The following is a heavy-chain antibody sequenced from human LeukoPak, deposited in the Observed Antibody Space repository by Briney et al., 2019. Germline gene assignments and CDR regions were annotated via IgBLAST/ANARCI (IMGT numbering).Heavy chain of an antibody. J-gene: IGHJ5*02. V-gene: IGHV1-18*01. CDR2: ISAYNGNT. Sequence: AASVKVSCKASGYTFTSYGISWVRQAPGQGLEWMGWISAYNGNTNYAQKLQGRVTMTTDTSTSTAYMELRSLRSDDTAVYYCARDKSLGWEPGGNWFDPWGQGTLVTVSS. CDR3: ARDKSLGWEPGGNWFDP. D-gene: IGHD1-26*01. CDR1: GYTFTSYG.